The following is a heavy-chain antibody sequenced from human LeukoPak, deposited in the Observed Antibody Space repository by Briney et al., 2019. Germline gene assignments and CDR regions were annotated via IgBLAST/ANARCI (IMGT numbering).Heavy chain of an antibody. D-gene: IGHD3-16*02. J-gene: IGHJ4*02. V-gene: IGHV4-39*07. Sequence: SETLSLTCTVSGGSISSSSYYWGWIRQPPGKGLEWIGSIYYSGSTYYNPSLKSRVTISVDTSKNQFSLKLSSVTAADTAVYYCARWNLRLGELSLYYTFDYWGQGTLVTVSS. CDR1: GGSISSSSYY. CDR3: ARWNLRLGELSLYYTFDY. CDR2: IYYSGST.